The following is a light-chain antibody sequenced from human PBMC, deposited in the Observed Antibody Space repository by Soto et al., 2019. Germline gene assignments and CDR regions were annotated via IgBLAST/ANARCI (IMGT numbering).Light chain of an antibody. CDR3: QQYGSSIFT. V-gene: IGKV3-20*01. CDR2: AAS. J-gene: IGKJ3*01. CDR1: QTVSSTY. Sequence: EIVLTQSPGTLSLSPGERATLSCRASQTVSSTYLAWYQQKPGQAPRLLIYAASNRATGIPDRFSGSGSGTAFTLTISRLEPEDFAVYYCQQYGSSIFTFGPGTKVYIK.